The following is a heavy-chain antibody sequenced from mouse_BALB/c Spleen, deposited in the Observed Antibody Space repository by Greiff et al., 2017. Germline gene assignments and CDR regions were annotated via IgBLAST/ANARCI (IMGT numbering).Heavy chain of an antibody. V-gene: IGHV14-3*02. D-gene: IGHD2-1*01. Sequence: EVKLQESGAELVKPGASVKLSCTASGFNIKDTYMHWVKQRPEQGLEWIGRIDPANGNTKYDPKFQGKATITADTSSNTAYLQLSSLTSEDTAVYYCAYGNYGDYWGQGTSVTVSS. J-gene: IGHJ4*01. CDR1: GFNIKDTY. CDR2: IDPANGNT. CDR3: AYGNYGDY.